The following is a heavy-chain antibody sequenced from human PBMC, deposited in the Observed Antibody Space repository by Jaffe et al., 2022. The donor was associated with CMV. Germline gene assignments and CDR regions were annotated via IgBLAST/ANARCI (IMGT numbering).Heavy chain of an antibody. V-gene: IGHV1-3*01. J-gene: IGHJ4*02. CDR1: GYTFTSYA. CDR2: INAGNGNT. Sequence: QVQLVQSGAEVKKPGASVKVSCKASGYTFTSYAMHWVRQAPGQRLEWMGWINAGNGNTKYSQKFQGRVTITRDTSASTAYMELSSLRSEDTAVYYCARDSGYYLSLDYWGQGTLVTVSS. D-gene: IGHD3-22*01. CDR3: ARDSGYYLSLDY.